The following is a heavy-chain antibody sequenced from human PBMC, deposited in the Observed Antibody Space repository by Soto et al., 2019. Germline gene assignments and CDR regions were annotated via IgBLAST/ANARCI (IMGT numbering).Heavy chain of an antibody. D-gene: IGHD3-22*01. J-gene: IGHJ4*02. CDR1: RFTFSSYA. Sequence: GGSLRLSCAASRFTFSSYAMSWVRQAPGKGLEWVSAISGSGGSTYYADSVKGRFTISRDNSKNTLYLQMNSLRAEDTAVYYCARALDYYYDSSFDYWGQGTLVTVSS. CDR3: ARALDYYYDSSFDY. CDR2: ISGSGGST. V-gene: IGHV3-23*01.